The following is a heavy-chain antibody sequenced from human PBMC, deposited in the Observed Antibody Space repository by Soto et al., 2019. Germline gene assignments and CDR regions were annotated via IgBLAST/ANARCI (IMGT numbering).Heavy chain of an antibody. D-gene: IGHD6-13*01. CDR2: IYYSGST. CDR3: ALLGLSATGTAWVDY. V-gene: IGHV4-39*01. CDR1: GGSISSSSYY. Sequence: SETLSLTCTVSGGSISSSSYYWGWIRQPPGKGLEWIGSIYYSGSTYYNPSLKSRVTISVDTSKNQFSLKLSSVTAADTAVYYCALLGLSATGTAWVDYWGQGTLVTVSS. J-gene: IGHJ4*02.